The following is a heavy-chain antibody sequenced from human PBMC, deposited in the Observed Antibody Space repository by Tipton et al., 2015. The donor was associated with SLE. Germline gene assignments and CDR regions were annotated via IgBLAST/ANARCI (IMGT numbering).Heavy chain of an antibody. D-gene: IGHD3-3*01. Sequence: TLSLTCTVSGYSISSGYYWGWIRQPPGKGLEWIGSIYHSGSTYYNPSLKSRVTISVDTSKNQFSLRLSSVTAADTAVYYCARGRLLEWLSTSYYYYGMDVWGHGTTVTVSS. CDR2: IYHSGST. CDR1: GYSISSGYY. V-gene: IGHV4-38-2*02. CDR3: ARGRLLEWLSTSYYYYGMDV. J-gene: IGHJ6*02.